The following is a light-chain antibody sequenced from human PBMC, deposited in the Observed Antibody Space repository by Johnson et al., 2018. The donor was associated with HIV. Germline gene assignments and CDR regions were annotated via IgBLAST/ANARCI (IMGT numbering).Light chain of an antibody. CDR2: GND. V-gene: IGLV1-50*01. Sequence: QSVLTQPPSVSGAPGQRVTISCTGSSSNIGAGYDVHWYQQFPGTAPKLLIYGNDNRPSGVPERFSGSKSGTSATLGITGLQTGDEADYYCGTWDSSLRAGFFGTGTKVTVL. J-gene: IGLJ1*01. CDR3: GTWDSSLRAGF. CDR1: SSNIGAGYD.